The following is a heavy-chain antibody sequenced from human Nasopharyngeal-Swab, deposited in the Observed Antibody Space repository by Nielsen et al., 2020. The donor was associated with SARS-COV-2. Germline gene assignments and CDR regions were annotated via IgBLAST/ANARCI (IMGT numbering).Heavy chain of an antibody. V-gene: IGHV4-39*01. Sequence: WIRQPPGKGLEWIGSIYYSGSTYYNPSLKSRVTISVDTSKNRFSLKLSSVTAADTAVYYCARGDILTGSQAAFDIWGQGTMVTVSS. CDR2: IYYSGST. CDR3: ARGDILTGSQAAFDI. D-gene: IGHD3-9*01. J-gene: IGHJ3*02.